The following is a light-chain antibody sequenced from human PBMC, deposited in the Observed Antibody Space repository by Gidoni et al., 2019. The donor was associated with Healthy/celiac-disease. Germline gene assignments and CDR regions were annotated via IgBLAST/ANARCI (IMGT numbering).Light chain of an antibody. Sequence: DIVMTQSPDSMDVSLGERATINCKSSQRVLYSSNNKNYLAWYQQKLGQPPKLLIYWASTRESGVPDRFSGSGSGTDFTLPISSLQAEDVAVYYCQQYYSTPITFGPGTKVDIK. V-gene: IGKV4-1*01. CDR2: WAS. J-gene: IGKJ3*01. CDR1: QRVLYSSNNKNY. CDR3: QQYYSTPIT.